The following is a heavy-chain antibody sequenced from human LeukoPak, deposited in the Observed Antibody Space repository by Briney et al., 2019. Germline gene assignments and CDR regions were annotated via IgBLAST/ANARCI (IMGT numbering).Heavy chain of an antibody. CDR2: IGTNGIST. V-gene: IGHV3-64D*06. CDR1: GFTFRNYA. D-gene: IGHD2-2*01. CDR3: VKETQVVYSPSFDQ. Sequence: GGSLRLSCSASGFTFRNYAIHWVRQAPGKGLEYVSAIGTNGISTYYADSVKDRFTISRDNSQNTLYLQMSSLSAEDTAVYYCVKETQVVYSPSFDQWGQGTLVTVSS. J-gene: IGHJ4*02.